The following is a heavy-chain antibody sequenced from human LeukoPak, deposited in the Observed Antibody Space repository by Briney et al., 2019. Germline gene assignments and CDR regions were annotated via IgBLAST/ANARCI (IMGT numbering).Heavy chain of an antibody. CDR3: AGGAPKQRTYYYYYMDV. CDR1: GGSFSGYY. J-gene: IGHJ6*03. CDR2: INHSGST. Sequence: SETLSLTCAVYGGSFSGYYWSWIRQPPGKGLEWIGEINHSGSTNYNPSLKSRVTISVDTSKNRFSLKLNSVTAADTAVYYCAGGAPKQRTYYYYYMDVWGKGTTVTVSS. D-gene: IGHD6-25*01. V-gene: IGHV4-34*01.